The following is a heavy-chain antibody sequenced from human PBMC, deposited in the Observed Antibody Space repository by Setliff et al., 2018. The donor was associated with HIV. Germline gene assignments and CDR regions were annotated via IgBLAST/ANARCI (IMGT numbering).Heavy chain of an antibody. J-gene: IGHJ4*02. CDR2: IYHSGNT. CDR1: GGSFSYDY. D-gene: IGHD1-26*01. V-gene: IGHV4-34*01. Sequence: SETLSLTCGVYGGSFSYDYWSWIRQPPGEELEWIGEIYHSGNTNYNPSLKSRVTISMDTSKNQFSLKLNSVTAADTAVYYCAKDRSGGYRTFDYWGPGILVTVSS. CDR3: AKDRSGGYRTFDY.